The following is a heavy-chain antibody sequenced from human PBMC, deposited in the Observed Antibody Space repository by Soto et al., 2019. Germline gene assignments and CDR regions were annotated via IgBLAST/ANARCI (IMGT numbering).Heavy chain of an antibody. CDR2: IFSDNER. D-gene: IGHD3-9*01. CDR3: ARMKVDSYQFYYAMDV. V-gene: IGHV2-26*01. J-gene: IGHJ6*01. CDR1: GLSLTTGKMG. Sequence: SGPTLVNPPATLTLTCTVSGLSLTTGKMGVSWMSPRLPRALEWLAHIFSDNERSYSTSLQGRLTISKDTSGSQVVLSMTNVDPVDTATYYCARMKVDSYQFYYAMDVWGQGTTVTVSS.